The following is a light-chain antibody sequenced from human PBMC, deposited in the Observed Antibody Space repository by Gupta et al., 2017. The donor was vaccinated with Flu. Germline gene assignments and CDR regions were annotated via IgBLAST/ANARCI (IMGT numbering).Light chain of an antibody. Sequence: QSVLTQPPSASGTPGQRVIISCSGSSSNMGRNYVYWYRQLPGTAPNLLIYRNNHRPSGVPARFSGSKSGTSASLAISGRRSEDEADYYCAAWDDSLSGPVFGGGTKLTVL. CDR1: SSNMGRNY. J-gene: IGLJ3*02. CDR3: AAWDDSLSGPV. V-gene: IGLV1-47*01. CDR2: RNN.